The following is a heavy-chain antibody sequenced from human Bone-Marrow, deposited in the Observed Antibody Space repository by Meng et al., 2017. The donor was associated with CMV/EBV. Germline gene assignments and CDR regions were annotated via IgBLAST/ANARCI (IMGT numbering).Heavy chain of an antibody. D-gene: IGHD2-2*02. Sequence: SVKVSCKASGGTFSSYTISWVRQAPGQGLEWMGRIIPILGIANYAQKFQGRVTITADKSTSTAYMELSSLRSEDTAVYYCARRSYQLLYGYYYYGMDVWGQGTTVTVSS. CDR1: GGTFSSYT. CDR2: IIPILGIA. J-gene: IGHJ6*02. CDR3: ARRSYQLLYGYYYYGMDV. V-gene: IGHV1-69*02.